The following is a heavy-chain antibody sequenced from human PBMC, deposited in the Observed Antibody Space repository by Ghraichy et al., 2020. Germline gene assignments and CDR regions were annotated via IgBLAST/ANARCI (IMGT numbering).Heavy chain of an antibody. CDR3: ASRYCSSTSCHYMDV. CDR2: ISSRSDT. D-gene: IGHD2-2*01. J-gene: IGHJ6*03. V-gene: IGHV3-48*02. CDR1: GFNFSTYG. Sequence: GGSLRLSCAASGFNFSTYGMNWVRQAPGKGLEWISHISSRSDTFYAESVKGRFTISRDNAKDSLYLQTNSLRDEDTAVYYCASRYCSSTSCHYMDVWGKGTTVTVSS.